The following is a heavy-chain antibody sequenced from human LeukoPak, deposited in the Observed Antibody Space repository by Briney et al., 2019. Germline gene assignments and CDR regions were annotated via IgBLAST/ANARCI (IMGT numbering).Heavy chain of an antibody. Sequence: SETLSLTCTVSGNSISSGDNYWSWIRQPAGTGLEWLGRIYTSGSTNYNPSLKSRVTISGDTSKNQFSLRLSSVTAADTAVYYCARASYSYDINGWVPFDYWGQGTLVTVSS. CDR3: ARASYSYDINGWVPFDY. V-gene: IGHV4-61*02. D-gene: IGHD3-22*01. J-gene: IGHJ4*02. CDR2: IYTSGST. CDR1: GNSISSGDNY.